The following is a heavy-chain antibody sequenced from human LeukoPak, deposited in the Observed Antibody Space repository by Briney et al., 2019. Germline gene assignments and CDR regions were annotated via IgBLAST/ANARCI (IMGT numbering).Heavy chain of an antibody. CDR2: ISSSSSYI. V-gene: IGHV3-21*01. CDR3: ARVAGEMATMRDWGFVY. Sequence: PGGSLRLSCAASGFTFSSYSMNWVRQAPGKGLEWVSSISSSSSYIYYADSMKGRFTVSRDNAKNSLYLQMNSLRAEDTAVYYCARVAGEMATMRDWGFVYWGQGTLVTVSS. D-gene: IGHD5-24*01. J-gene: IGHJ4*02. CDR1: GFTFSSYS.